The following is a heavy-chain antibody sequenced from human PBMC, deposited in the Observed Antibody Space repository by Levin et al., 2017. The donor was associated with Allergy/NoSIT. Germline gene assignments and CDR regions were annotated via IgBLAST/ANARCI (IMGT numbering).Heavy chain of an antibody. Sequence: GESLKISCKGSGYTFTNFWISWVRQMPGKGLEWMGKIDPSDSYTTYSPSFQGHVTISADKSISTAYLQRSSLRASDSAMYYCATTEVRGVLYYYYYMDVWGKGTTVTVSS. J-gene: IGHJ6*03. D-gene: IGHD3-10*01. CDR3: ATTEVRGVLYYYYYMDV. V-gene: IGHV5-10-1*01. CDR1: GYTFTNFW. CDR2: IDPSDSYT.